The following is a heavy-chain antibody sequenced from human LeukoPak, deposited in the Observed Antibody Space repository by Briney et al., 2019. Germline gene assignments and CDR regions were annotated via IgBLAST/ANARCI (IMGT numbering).Heavy chain of an antibody. Sequence: ASVKVSCKASGYTFTSYYTHWVRQDPGQGLDWMGIINPSGGSTSYAQKFRGRVTMTRDTSTSTVYMELSSLRSEDTAVYYCARELDSSGCFWGQGTLVTVSS. CDR1: GYTFTSYY. CDR2: INPSGGST. CDR3: ARELDSSGCF. D-gene: IGHD3-22*01. V-gene: IGHV1-46*01. J-gene: IGHJ4*02.